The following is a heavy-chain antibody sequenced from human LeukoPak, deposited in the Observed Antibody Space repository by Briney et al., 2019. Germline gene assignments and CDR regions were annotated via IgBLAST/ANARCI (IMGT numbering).Heavy chain of an antibody. V-gene: IGHV2-70*11. D-gene: IGHD2-2*01. J-gene: IGHJ4*02. CDR1: GFSLTTSGMC. Sequence: SGPALVKPTQTLTLTCTFFGFSLTTSGMCVGWIRQPPGKSLEWHARIDLDGDEYYSISLKRRLTISYDTSNNQVVLTMTIMDPVDTATYFCARGSSSTTTTSFDYCGQGTLVIVSS. CDR2: IDLDGDE. CDR3: ARGSSSTTTTSFDY.